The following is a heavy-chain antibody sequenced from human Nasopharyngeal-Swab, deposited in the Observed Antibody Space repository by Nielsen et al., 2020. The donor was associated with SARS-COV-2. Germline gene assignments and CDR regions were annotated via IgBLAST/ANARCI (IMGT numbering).Heavy chain of an antibody. J-gene: IGHJ3*02. V-gene: IGHV4-31*03. CDR1: GGSISSGGYY. CDR2: IYYSGST. D-gene: IGHD3-22*01. Sequence: SETLSLTCTVSGGSISSGGYYWSWIRQHPGKGLEWIGYIYYSGSTYYNPSLKSRVTISVDTSKNQFSLKLSSVTAADTAVYYCARATITMIVVVDAFDIWSQGTMVTVSS. CDR3: ARATITMIVVVDAFDI.